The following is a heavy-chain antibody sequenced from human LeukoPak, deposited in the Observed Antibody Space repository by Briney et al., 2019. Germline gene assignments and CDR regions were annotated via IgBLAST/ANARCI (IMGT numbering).Heavy chain of an antibody. Sequence: PGGSLRLPCAASGFTFSSYTMSWVRQAPGKGLEWVSAISGSGGSTYYADSVKGRFTISRDNSKNTLYLQMNSLRAEDTAVYYCAKDCGTSCYSWFDPWGQGTLVTVSS. CDR1: GFTFSSYT. J-gene: IGHJ5*02. V-gene: IGHV3-23*01. CDR3: AKDCGTSCYSWFDP. D-gene: IGHD2-2*02. CDR2: ISGSGGST.